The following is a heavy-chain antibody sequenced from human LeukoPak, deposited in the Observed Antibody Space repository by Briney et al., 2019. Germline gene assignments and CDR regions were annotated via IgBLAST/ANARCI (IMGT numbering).Heavy chain of an antibody. Sequence: GGSLRLSCAASGFTFSSYSMNWARQAPGKGLEWVSSITSSSSYIYYADSVKGRFTISRDNAKNSLYLQMNSLRAEDTAVYYCARGGAAAALRWGQGTLVTVSS. D-gene: IGHD6-13*01. J-gene: IGHJ1*01. CDR2: ITSSSSYI. CDR1: GFTFSSYS. CDR3: ARGGAAAALR. V-gene: IGHV3-21*01.